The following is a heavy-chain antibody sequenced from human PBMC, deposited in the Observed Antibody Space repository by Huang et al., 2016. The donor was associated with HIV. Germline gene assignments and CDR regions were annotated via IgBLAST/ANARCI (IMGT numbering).Heavy chain of an antibody. CDR3: ARGPIRFLAWLLNFDY. CDR2: ISYDDDNT. Sequence: QILLIESGGGVVQPGRSLRLSCAASGFTFSSYGMHWVGQAPRKGRAGVGVISYDDDNTYYADSVRGRFTISRDNSKNTLYLQMNSLRIEDTAVYYCARGPIRFLAWLLNFDYWGQGALVTVSS. V-gene: IGHV3-30*03. CDR1: GFTFSSYG. D-gene: IGHD3-3*01. J-gene: IGHJ4*02.